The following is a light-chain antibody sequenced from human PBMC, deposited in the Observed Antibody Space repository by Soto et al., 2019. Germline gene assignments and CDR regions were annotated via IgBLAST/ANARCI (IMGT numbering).Light chain of an antibody. CDR2: GAS. V-gene: IGKV3-20*01. CDR3: QQFGSSPLFT. J-gene: IGKJ3*01. CDR1: QSVSSNY. Sequence: EIVLTQSPGTLSLSPGERATLSCRASQSVSSNYIAWYQQKPGQAPRLLIYGASSRATGIPDRFSGSGSGTHFILTISRLEPEGFAVYYCQQFGSSPLFTFGPGTKVDIK.